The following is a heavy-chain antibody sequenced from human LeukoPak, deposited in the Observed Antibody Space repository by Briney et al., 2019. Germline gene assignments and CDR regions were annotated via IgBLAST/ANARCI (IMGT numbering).Heavy chain of an antibody. CDR1: GFTFSSYA. CDR3: AKDTGYYSSSWSDY. V-gene: IGHV3-23*01. CDR2: ISGSGGST. J-gene: IGHJ4*02. Sequence: GGSLRLSCAASGFTFSSYAMSWVRQAPGKGLEWVSAISGSGGSTYYADSVKGRFTISRDNSKNTLYPQMNSLRAEDTAVYYCAKDTGYYSSSWSDYWGQGTLVTVSS. D-gene: IGHD6-13*01.